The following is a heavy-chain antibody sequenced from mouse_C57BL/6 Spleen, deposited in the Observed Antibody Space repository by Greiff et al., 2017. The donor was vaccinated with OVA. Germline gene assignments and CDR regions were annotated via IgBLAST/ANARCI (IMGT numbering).Heavy chain of an antibody. J-gene: IGHJ4*01. Sequence: EVNVVESGGDLVKPGGSLKLSCAASGFTFSSYGMSWVRQTPDKRLEWVATISSGGSYTYYPDSVKGRFTISRDNAKNTLYLQMSSLKSEDTAMYYCARLLSSYYAMDYWGQGTSVTVSS. D-gene: IGHD6-5*01. CDR2: ISSGGSYT. CDR1: GFTFSSYG. CDR3: ARLLSSYYAMDY. V-gene: IGHV5-6*01.